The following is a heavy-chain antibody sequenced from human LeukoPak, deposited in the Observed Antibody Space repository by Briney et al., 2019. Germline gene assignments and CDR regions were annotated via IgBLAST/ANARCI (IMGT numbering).Heavy chain of an antibody. V-gene: IGHV4-39*01. CDR2: IYYSGST. Sequence: SETLSLTCTVSGGSISNSDYYWGWIRQPPGKGLEWIGSIYYSGSTYDNPSLKSRVTMSVDTSENQFSLKLSSVTAADTAVYYCARQGVYGSGSYYWFDPWGQGTLVTVSS. CDR1: GGSISNSDYY. D-gene: IGHD3-10*01. J-gene: IGHJ5*02. CDR3: ARQGVYGSGSYYWFDP.